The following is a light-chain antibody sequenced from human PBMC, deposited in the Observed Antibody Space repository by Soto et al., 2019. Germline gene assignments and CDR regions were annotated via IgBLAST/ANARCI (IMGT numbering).Light chain of an antibody. V-gene: IGLV2-14*01. CDR2: EVI. J-gene: IGLJ3*02. Sequence: QSALTQPASVSGSPGQSITIPCTETTIDVGNYKYVSWYQQHPGKAPKLMIYEVINRPSGISNRFSGSKSGNTASLTISGLQAEDEADYYCSSYTTSSPLEVFGGGTKVTVL. CDR1: TIDVGNYKY. CDR3: SSYTTSSPLEV.